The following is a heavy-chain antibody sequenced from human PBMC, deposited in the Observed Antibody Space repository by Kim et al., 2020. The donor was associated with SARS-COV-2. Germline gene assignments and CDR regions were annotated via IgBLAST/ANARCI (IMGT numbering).Heavy chain of an antibody. CDR3: AKRGYDSSGYYYFDY. Sequence: DSVKGRFTISRDNSKNTLYLQMNSLRAEDTAVYYCAKRGYDSSGYYYFDYWGQGTLVTVSS. V-gene: IGHV3-30*02. J-gene: IGHJ4*02. D-gene: IGHD3-22*01.